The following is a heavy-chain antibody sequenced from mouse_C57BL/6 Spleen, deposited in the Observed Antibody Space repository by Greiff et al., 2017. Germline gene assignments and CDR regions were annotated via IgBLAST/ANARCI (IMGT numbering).Heavy chain of an antibody. CDR2: IWRGGST. J-gene: IGHJ4*01. V-gene: IGHV2-5*01. Sequence: VQLKESGPGLVQPSQSLSITCTVSGFSLTSYGVHWVRQSPGKGLEWLGVIWRGGSTDYNAAFMSRLSITKDNSKSQVFFKMNSLQADDTAIYYCAAYYDYDDYYAMDYWGQGTSVTVSS. CDR1: GFSLTSYG. D-gene: IGHD2-4*01. CDR3: AAYYDYDDYYAMDY.